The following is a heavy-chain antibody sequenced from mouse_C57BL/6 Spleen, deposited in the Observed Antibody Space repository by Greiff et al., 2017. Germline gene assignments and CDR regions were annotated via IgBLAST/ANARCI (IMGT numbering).Heavy chain of an antibody. CDR2: ISDGGSYT. CDR1: GFTFSSYA. J-gene: IGHJ4*01. V-gene: IGHV5-4*03. Sequence: EVKLMESGGGLVKPGGSLKLSCAASGFTFSSYAMSWVRQTPEKRLEWVATISDGGSYTYYPDNVKGRFTISRDNAKNNLYLQMSHLKSEDTAMYYCARGGGTPRYAMDYWGQGTSVTVSS. CDR3: ARGGGTPRYAMDY. D-gene: IGHD1-1*01.